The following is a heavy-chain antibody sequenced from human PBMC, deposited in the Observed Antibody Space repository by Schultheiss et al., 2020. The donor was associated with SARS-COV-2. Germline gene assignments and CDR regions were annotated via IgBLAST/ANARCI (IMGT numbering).Heavy chain of an antibody. CDR3: TREGGISHY. J-gene: IGHJ4*02. D-gene: IGHD3-16*01. Sequence: GGSLRLSCAASGFTFSSYAMSWVRQAPGKGLEWEGFIRNKANGGTTEYAASVKGRFTISRDDSKSIAYLQMNSLKTEDTAVYYCTREGGISHYWGQGTLVTVSS. CDR2: IRNKANGGTT. CDR1: GFTFSSYA. V-gene: IGHV3-49*04.